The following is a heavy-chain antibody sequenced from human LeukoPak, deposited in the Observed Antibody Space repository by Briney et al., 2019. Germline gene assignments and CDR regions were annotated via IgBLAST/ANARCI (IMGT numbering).Heavy chain of an antibody. CDR3: AKMKGHPLPKYYMDV. J-gene: IGHJ6*01. CDR1: GFTFSGFA. V-gene: IGHV3-23*01. Sequence: PGGSLRLSCAASGFTFSGFAMSWVRRTPGKGLEWVSGISGSGDNTLYADSMKGRFTISRDNPKNTLYLEMNSLRAEDTAIYYCAKMKGHPLPKYYMDVWGQGTTVTVSS. D-gene: IGHD1-26*01. CDR2: ISGSGDNT.